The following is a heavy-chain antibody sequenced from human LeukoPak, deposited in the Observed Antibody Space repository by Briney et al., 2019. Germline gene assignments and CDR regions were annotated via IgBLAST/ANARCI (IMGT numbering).Heavy chain of an antibody. J-gene: IGHJ4*02. CDR1: GFTFTSYA. Sequence: GGSLRLSCAASGFTFTSYAMNWVRQAPGKGLEWVSVIYSGGSTYYADSVKGRFTISRDNSKNTLYLQMNSLRAEDTAVYYCARLTTSSFDYWGQGTLVTVSS. V-gene: IGHV3-66*04. CDR3: ARLTTSSFDY. D-gene: IGHD3-22*01. CDR2: IYSGGST.